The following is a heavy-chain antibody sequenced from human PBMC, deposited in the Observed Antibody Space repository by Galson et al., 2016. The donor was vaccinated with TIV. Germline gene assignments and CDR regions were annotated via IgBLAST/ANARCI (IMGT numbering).Heavy chain of an antibody. V-gene: IGHV1-18*04. CDR2: ISGYSGNT. D-gene: IGHD4-17*01. J-gene: IGHJ4*02. CDR1: GYTFSSYS. Sequence: SVKVSCKASGYTFSSYSINWVRRAPGQGLEWMGWISGYSGNTNYAQKFQGRVTMTTDTSTGTAYMELRSLRSDDTAVYYCARGATVTPYSFFDYWGQGTLVTVFS. CDR3: ARGATVTPYSFFDY.